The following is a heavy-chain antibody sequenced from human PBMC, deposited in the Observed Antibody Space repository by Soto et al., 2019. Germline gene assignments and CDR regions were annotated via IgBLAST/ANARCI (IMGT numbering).Heavy chain of an antibody. CDR1: GGSVSSDTHY. CDR3: ARFVRSCSGTTCYTRADV. CDR2: IYSSGST. V-gene: IGHV4-61*01. D-gene: IGHD2-2*02. J-gene: IGHJ6*02. Sequence: ETLSLTCTVSGGSVSSDTHYWSWIRQPPGKRLEWIGLIYSSGSTNYNPSLKSRVTMSVDTSKNQFSLKLRSVIVADTAVYHCARFVRSCSGTTCYTRADVWGQGTTVTVSS.